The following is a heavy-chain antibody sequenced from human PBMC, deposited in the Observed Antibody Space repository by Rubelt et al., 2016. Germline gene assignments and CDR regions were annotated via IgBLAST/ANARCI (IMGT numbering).Heavy chain of an antibody. D-gene: IGHD6-19*01. CDR2: IIPIFGTA. CDR3: AGEAVARYGAFDI. V-gene: IGHV1-69*06. J-gene: IGHJ3*02. CDR1: GGTFSSYA. Sequence: QVQLVQSGAEVKKPGYSVKVSCKASGGTFSSYAISWVRQAPGQGLEWMGGIIPIFGTAKYAHMFQGRVTITADKSTSTAYMELSSLRSEDTAVYYCAGEAVARYGAFDIWGQGTMVTVSS.